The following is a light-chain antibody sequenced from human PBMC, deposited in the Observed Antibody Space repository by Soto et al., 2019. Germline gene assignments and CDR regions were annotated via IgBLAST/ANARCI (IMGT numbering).Light chain of an antibody. CDR2: GAS. V-gene: IGKV3-15*01. CDR3: QQYNNWPPWT. CDR1: QSVSNN. Sequence: EIVMTQSPATLSVSPGERATLSCRASQSVSNNLAWYQQKPGQVPRLLIYGASTRATGIPARFSGSGSGTEFTLTFSSLQSEDFAVYYCQQYNNWPPWTFGQGTKVEIK. J-gene: IGKJ1*01.